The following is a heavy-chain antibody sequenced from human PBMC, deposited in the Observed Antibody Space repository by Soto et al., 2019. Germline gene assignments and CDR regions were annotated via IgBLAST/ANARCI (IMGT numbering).Heavy chain of an antibody. CDR1: GGYISSGGDY. V-gene: IGHV4-30-4*08. CDR2: IYYSGST. J-gene: IGHJ4*02. CDR3: AREGIVLMVYAMV. D-gene: IGHD2-8*01. Sequence: PSQTLSLTYTVSGGYISSGGDYWIWIRQHPGKGLEWIGYIYYSGSTYYNPSLKSRVTISVDTSKNQFSLKLSSVTAADTAVYYCAREGIVLMVYAMVWGQGTLVTVSS.